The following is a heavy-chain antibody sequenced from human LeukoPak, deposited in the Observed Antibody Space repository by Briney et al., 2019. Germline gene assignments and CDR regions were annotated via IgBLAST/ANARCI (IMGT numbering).Heavy chain of an antibody. CDR2: IKSKTDGGTT. J-gene: IGHJ4*02. V-gene: IGHV3-15*01. CDR3: TTATPPGYSYGH. D-gene: IGHD5-18*01. CDR1: GFTFSNAW. Sequence: GGSLRLSCAASGFTFSNAWMSWVRQAPGKGLEWVGRIKSKTDGGTTDYAAPAKGRFTISRDDSKNTLYLQMNSLKTEDTAVYYCTTATPPGYSYGHWGQGTLVTVSS.